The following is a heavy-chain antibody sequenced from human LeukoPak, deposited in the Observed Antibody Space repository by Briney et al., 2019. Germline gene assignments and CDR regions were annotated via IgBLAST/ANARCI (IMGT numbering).Heavy chain of an antibody. D-gene: IGHD3-3*01. V-gene: IGHV3-33*01. CDR1: GFTFSSYG. J-gene: IGHJ4*02. CDR2: IWYDGSNK. CDR3: ARASGATKYYFDY. Sequence: PGGSLRLSCAASGFTFSSYGMHWVRQAPGKGLEWVAVIWYDGSNKYYADSVKDRFTISRDNSKNTLYLQMNSLRAEDTAVYYCARASGATKYYFDYWGQGTLVTVSS.